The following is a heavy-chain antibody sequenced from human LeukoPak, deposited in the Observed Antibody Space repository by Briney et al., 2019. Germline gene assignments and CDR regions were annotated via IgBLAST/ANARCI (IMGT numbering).Heavy chain of an antibody. V-gene: IGHV3-23*01. D-gene: IGHD2-2*01. CDR1: GFTFRSYA. Sequence: GGSLRLSCAASGFTFRSYAISWVRQGPGKGLEWVSGISGNGMYTYYADSVKGRFTISRDNSKNTVYLQMNSLRAEDTAVYYCAKITGGDRGYCTWTSCNQGGWFDPWGQGTLVTVSS. CDR3: AKITGGDRGYCTWTSCNQGGWFDP. CDR2: ISGNGMYT. J-gene: IGHJ5*02.